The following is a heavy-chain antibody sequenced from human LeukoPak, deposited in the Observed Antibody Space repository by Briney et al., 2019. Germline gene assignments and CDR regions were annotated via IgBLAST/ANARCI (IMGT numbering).Heavy chain of an antibody. D-gene: IGHD3-10*01. V-gene: IGHV1-18*01. J-gene: IGHJ4*02. CDR1: GYTFTSYG. CDR2: ISAYNGNT. CDR3: ARRAGYYYGSGSYYQADDY. Sequence: GASVKVSCKASGYTFTSYGISWVRQAPGQGLEWMGWISAYNGNTNYAQKLQGRVTMTTDTSTSTAYMELRSLRSDDTAVYYCARRAGYYYGSGSYYQADDYWGQGTLVTVSS.